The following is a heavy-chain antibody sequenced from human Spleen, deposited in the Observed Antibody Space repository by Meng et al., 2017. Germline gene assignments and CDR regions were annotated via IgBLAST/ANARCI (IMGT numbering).Heavy chain of an antibody. Sequence: LRLSCAVSGYSITGSYYWSWIRQPAGKGLEWIGRIYTSGSTNYNPSLKSRVTISVDTSKNQFSLKLSSVTAADTAVYYCATDGSGTFDYWGQGTLVTVSS. D-gene: IGHD3-10*01. CDR1: GYSITGSYY. J-gene: IGHJ4*02. CDR3: ATDGSGTFDY. V-gene: IGHV4-61*02. CDR2: IYTSGST.